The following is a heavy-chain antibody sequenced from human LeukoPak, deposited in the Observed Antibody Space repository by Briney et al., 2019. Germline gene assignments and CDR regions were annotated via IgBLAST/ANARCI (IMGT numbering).Heavy chain of an antibody. CDR1: GGSISSYY. D-gene: IGHD3-22*01. J-gene: IGHJ2*01. V-gene: IGHV4-59*01. CDR3: ARDRYYYDSSGYYDSWYFDL. CDR2: IYYSGST. Sequence: SETLSLTCTVSGGSISSYYWSWIRQPPGKGLEWIGYIYYSGSTNYNPSLKSRVTISVDTSKNQFSLKLSSVTAADTAVYCCARDRYYYDSSGYYDSWYFDLWGRGTLVTVSS.